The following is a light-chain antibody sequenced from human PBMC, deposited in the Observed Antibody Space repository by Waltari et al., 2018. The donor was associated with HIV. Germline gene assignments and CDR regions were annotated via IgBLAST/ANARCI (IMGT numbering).Light chain of an antibody. V-gene: IGLV1-51*01. CDR2: DNN. CDR3: GTWDPRLSVGV. Sequence: PGQTVTISCSGSSSTLANDYVSWYQHVPGAAPKLLIYDNNKRPSGIPDRFSGSKSGTSATLDITGLQTGDEADYYCGTWDPRLSVGVFGGGTKLTVL. J-gene: IGLJ2*01. CDR1: SSTLANDY.